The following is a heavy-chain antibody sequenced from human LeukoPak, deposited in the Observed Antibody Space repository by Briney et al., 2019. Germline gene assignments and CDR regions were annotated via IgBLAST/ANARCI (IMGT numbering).Heavy chain of an antibody. D-gene: IGHD3-22*01. CDR1: GCTVSSNY. CDR3: ARAFVGGGYYDSSGYYPTYYFDY. CDR2: IYIGGST. V-gene: IGHV3-53*01. J-gene: IGHJ4*02. Sequence: GGSLRLSCAACGCTVSSNYMSWVRQAPGKGREGVSVIYIGGSTYYADSVKSRFTISRDNSKNPLYLQMTSLRAEDTAGYHCARAFVGGGYYDSSGYYPTYYFDYWGQGTLVTVSS.